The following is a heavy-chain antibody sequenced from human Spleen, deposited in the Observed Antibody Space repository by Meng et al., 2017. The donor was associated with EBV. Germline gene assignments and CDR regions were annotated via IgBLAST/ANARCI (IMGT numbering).Heavy chain of an antibody. D-gene: IGHD1-26*01. J-gene: IGHJ5*02. CDR1: GFTLRSYG. CDR3: ARDLSGRFDP. CDR2: ISSNSIDI. V-gene: IGHV3-21*01. Sequence: EVELEESGGGLVKPGEALRLPCVASGFTLRSYGMHWVRLAPGKGLEWVSSISSNSIDIYYEDSVKGRFTISRDNSKNTLYLQMNSLRAEDTAVYYCARDLSGRFDPWGQGTLVTVSS.